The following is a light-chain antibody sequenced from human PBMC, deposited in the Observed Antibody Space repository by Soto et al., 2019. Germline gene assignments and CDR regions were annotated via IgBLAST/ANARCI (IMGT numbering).Light chain of an antibody. CDR2: GAS. CDR1: QSVSSSY. Sequence: ESVWTYSPGTLSLSPGERDTLSCRAIQSVSSSYLAWYQQKPGQAPRLLIYGASSRATGIPDRFSGSGSGTDFTLTISRLEPEDFAVYYCQRYGSSPPITFGQGTRLEIK. CDR3: QRYGSSPPIT. V-gene: IGKV3-20*01. J-gene: IGKJ5*01.